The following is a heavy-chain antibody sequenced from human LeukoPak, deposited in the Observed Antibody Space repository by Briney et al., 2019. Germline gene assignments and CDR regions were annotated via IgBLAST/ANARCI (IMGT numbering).Heavy chain of an antibody. J-gene: IGHJ4*02. CDR2: ISWNSGSI. Sequence: PGGSLRLSCAASGFTFDDYAMHWVRQAPGKGLEWVSGISWNSGSIGYADSVKGRFTISRDNAKNTLYLQMNSLRAEDTAVYYCAKHYYDSSGYYIDYWGQGTLVTVSS. V-gene: IGHV3-9*01. D-gene: IGHD3-22*01. CDR3: AKHYYDSSGYYIDY. CDR1: GFTFDDYA.